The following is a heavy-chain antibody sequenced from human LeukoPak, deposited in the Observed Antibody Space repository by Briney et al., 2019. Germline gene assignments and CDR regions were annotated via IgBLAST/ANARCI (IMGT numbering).Heavy chain of an antibody. Sequence: SQTLSLTCAISGDSVSTNSATWNWIRQSPSRGLEWLGRTYYRSKWYNDYAVSVRSRITINPDTSKNQFSLQLNSVTPEDTAVYYCARDQGLGRYAFDIWGQGTMVTVPS. CDR3: ARDQGLGRYAFDI. J-gene: IGHJ3*02. CDR2: TYYRSKWYN. CDR1: GDSVSTNSAT. V-gene: IGHV6-1*01. D-gene: IGHD7-27*01.